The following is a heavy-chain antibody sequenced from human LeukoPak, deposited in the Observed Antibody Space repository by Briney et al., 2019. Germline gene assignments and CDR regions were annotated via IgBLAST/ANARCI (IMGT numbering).Heavy chain of an antibody. D-gene: IGHD3-10*01. CDR2: IYYSGST. J-gene: IGHJ4*02. CDR3: ARIPYYYYGSGSYPDY. Sequence: SETLSLTCTVSGGSISNFYWSWIRQPPGKGLEWIGYIYYSGSTNYNPSLKSRVTISVDTSKNQFSLKLSSVTTADTAVYYCARIPYYYYGSGSYPDYWGQGTLVTVSS. CDR1: GGSISNFY. V-gene: IGHV4-59*08.